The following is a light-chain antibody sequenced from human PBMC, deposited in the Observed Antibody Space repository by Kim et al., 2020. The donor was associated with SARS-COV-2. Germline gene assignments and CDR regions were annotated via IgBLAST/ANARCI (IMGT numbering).Light chain of an antibody. Sequence: LSPGERATLSCRASQSVPSSDLAWYQQRPGQAPRLLIYGASSRATGIPDRFSGSGSGTDFTLTVSRLEPEDFAVYYCQQYGSSPRTFGQGTKLEI. CDR2: GAS. J-gene: IGKJ2*01. CDR1: QSVPSSD. CDR3: QQYGSSPRT. V-gene: IGKV3-20*01.